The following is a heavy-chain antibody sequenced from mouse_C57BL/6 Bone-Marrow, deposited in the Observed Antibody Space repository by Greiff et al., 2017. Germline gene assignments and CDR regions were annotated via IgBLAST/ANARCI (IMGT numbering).Heavy chain of an antibody. J-gene: IGHJ2*01. Sequence: EVQRVDSGGGLVQSGRSLRLSCATSGFTFSDFYMEWVRQAPGKGLEWIAASRNKANDYTTEYSASVKGRFIVSRDTSQSILYLQMNALRAEDTAIYYCARDATTGDFDYWGQGTTLTVSS. CDR1: GFTFSDFY. V-gene: IGHV7-1*01. CDR3: ARDATTGDFDY. CDR2: SRNKANDYTT.